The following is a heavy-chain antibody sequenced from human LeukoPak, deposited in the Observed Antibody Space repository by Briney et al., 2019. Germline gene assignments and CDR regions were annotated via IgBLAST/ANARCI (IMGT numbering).Heavy chain of an antibody. Sequence: PSETLSLTCTVSGGSISSGDYYWSWIRQPPGKGLEWIGYIYYSGSTYYNPSLKSRVTISVDTSKNQFSLKLSSVTAADTAVYYGARDLSIRAHCSSTSCYTSADNAFDIWGQGTMVTVSS. D-gene: IGHD2-2*02. J-gene: IGHJ3*02. V-gene: IGHV4-30-4*08. CDR2: IYYSGST. CDR3: ARDLSIRAHCSSTSCYTSADNAFDI. CDR1: GGSISSGDYY.